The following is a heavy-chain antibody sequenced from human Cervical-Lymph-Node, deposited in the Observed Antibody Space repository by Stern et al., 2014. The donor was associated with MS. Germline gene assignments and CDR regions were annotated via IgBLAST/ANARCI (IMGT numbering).Heavy chain of an antibody. CDR1: GDSINSGGYF. Sequence: QVQLVQSGPGLVKPSQTLSLTCTVSGDSINSGGYFWSWIRQHPGQGLEWIGYIYFSGRTFFNPSLKRRLNMSIDTSENQFSLRLKSVTAADTAVYYCARRTRAAAFDYWGQGTLVTVSS. CDR2: IYFSGRT. CDR3: ARRTRAAAFDY. J-gene: IGHJ4*02. V-gene: IGHV4-31*03. D-gene: IGHD1/OR15-1a*01.